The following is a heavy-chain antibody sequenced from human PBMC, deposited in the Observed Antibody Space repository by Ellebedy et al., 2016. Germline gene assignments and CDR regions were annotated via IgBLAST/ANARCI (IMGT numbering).Heavy chain of an antibody. CDR3: ACMPYYDSSGYSNYYYYGMDV. CDR2: ISSSSSTI. Sequence: GESLKISXAASGFTFSSYSMNWVRQAPGKGLEWVSYISSSSSTIYYADSVKGRFTISRDNAKNSLYLQMNSLRDEDTAVYYCACMPYYDSSGYSNYYYYGMDVWGQGTTVTVSS. V-gene: IGHV3-48*02. D-gene: IGHD3-22*01. J-gene: IGHJ6*02. CDR1: GFTFSSYS.